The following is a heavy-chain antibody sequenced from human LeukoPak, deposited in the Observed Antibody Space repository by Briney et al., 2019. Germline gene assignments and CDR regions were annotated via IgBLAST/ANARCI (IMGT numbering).Heavy chain of an antibody. CDR3: ATDQKDGSGSLAY. D-gene: IGHD3-10*01. J-gene: IGHJ4*02. CDR1: GYTLTGLS. V-gene: IGHV1-24*01. Sequence: ASVKVSCKVSGYTLTGLSMHWVRQAPGKGLEWMGGFDPEDGETIYAQKFQGRVTMTEDTSTDTAYMELSSLRSEDTAVYYCATDQKDGSGSLAYWGQGTLVTVSS. CDR2: FDPEDGET.